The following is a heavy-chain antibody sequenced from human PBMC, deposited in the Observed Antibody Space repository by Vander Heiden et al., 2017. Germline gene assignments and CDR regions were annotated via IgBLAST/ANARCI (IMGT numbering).Heavy chain of an antibody. Sequence: EVLMFESGGGLVQPGGSLSLSCAASGFNIGVYGMTWVRQVPEKGLEWVASIHGSGSGARYPDSVRGRFTISIDNSKNTLYLQMDSLRADDTAIYFCGRDPNGDYIGAFEFWGHGTVVSVSS. J-gene: IGHJ3*01. CDR3: GRDPNGDYIGAFEF. D-gene: IGHD4-17*01. CDR2: IHGSGSGA. V-gene: IGHV3-23*01. CDR1: GFNIGVYG.